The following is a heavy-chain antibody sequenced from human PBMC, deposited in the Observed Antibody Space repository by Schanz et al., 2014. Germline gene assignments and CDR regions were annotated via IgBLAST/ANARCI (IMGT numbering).Heavy chain of an antibody. Sequence: EMQLLESGGGLAQPGGSLRLSCAASGFTLSNYAMSWVRQAPGKGLEWISYIGSSSSRIDHADSVKGRFTISRDNAKNSLYLQMNSLRAEDTAVYYCARDHTTESYYSAGPPIDYWGQGTLLTVSS. CDR3: ARDHTTESYYSAGPPIDY. D-gene: IGHD1-26*01. CDR2: IGSSSSRI. V-gene: IGHV3-48*01. CDR1: GFTLSNYA. J-gene: IGHJ4*02.